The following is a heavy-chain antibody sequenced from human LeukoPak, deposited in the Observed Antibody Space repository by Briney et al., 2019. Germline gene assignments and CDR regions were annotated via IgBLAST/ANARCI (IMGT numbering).Heavy chain of an antibody. J-gene: IGHJ3*02. CDR2: IGTSGSYI. V-gene: IGHV3-21*01. CDR1: GFAFSGDN. D-gene: IGHD5-12*01. CDR3: ARDRAIDIRAYDI. Sequence: GGSLRLSRAASGFAFSGDNMNWVRQAPGKGLEWVSFIGTSGSYIKYADSVKGRFTISRDNAKNSLYLQMNSLRAEDTAMYFCARDRAIDIRAYDIWGQGTMVTVSS.